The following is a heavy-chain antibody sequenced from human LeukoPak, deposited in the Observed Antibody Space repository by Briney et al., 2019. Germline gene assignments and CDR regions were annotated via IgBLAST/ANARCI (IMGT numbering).Heavy chain of an antibody. CDR2: ISYDGSNK. V-gene: IGHV3-30-3*01. CDR1: GFAFSSYP. CDR3: AGDQIIVATILDYYYGMDV. J-gene: IGHJ6*02. D-gene: IGHD5-12*01. Sequence: GRSLRLSCAASGFAFSSYPMHWVRQAPGKGLEWVAIISYDGSNKYYADSVKGRFTISRDNSKNTLYLQMNSLRAEDTAVYYCAGDQIIVATILDYYYGMDVWGQGTTVTVSS.